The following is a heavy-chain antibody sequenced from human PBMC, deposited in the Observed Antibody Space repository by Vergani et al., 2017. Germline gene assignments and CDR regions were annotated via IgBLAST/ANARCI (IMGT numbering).Heavy chain of an antibody. J-gene: IGHJ4*02. CDR3: ARSSYDSSGFSTIFRY. V-gene: IGHV3-33*01. CDR1: GFAFRTYG. Sequence: QVQLVQSGGGVVQPGRSLSLSCVASGFAFRTYGMHWVRQAPGKGLEWVAIIWYDGSNTYYADSVKGRFTVSRDNSRNTLFLQMNSLRVEDTAVYYCARSSYDSSGFSTIFRYWVQGTRVTV. D-gene: IGHD3-22*01. CDR2: IWYDGSNT.